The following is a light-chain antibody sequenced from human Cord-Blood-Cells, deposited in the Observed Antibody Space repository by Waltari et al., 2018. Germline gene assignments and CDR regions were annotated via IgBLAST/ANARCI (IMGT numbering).Light chain of an antibody. CDR2: DVS. J-gene: IGLJ2*01. Sequence: QSALPQPPSVSGSPGQSVTISCTGTSSDVGGYNYVSWYQQHPGKAPKLMIYDVSKRPSGVPDRFAGSKSGNTASLTISGLQAEDEADYYCCSYAGSYTFVVFGGGTKLTV. CDR3: CSYAGSYTFVV. V-gene: IGLV2-11*01. CDR1: SSDVGGYNY.